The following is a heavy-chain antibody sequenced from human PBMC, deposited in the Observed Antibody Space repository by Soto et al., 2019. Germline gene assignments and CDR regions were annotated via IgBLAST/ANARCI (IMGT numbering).Heavy chain of an antibody. CDR2: TSYDGTNK. D-gene: IGHD3-16*01. CDR1: GFPFRSYV. V-gene: IGHV3-30*19. CDR3: ARWGTTGGLDV. Sequence: QVQLVESGGGVVQPGTSLRLSCVGSGFPFRSYVIHWVRQAPGKGLEWVALTSYDGTNKYYGDSVKGRFTISRDNSKNTVDLQMDSLRLEDTSLYYCARWGTTGGLDVWGPGTLVSVSS. J-gene: IGHJ4*02.